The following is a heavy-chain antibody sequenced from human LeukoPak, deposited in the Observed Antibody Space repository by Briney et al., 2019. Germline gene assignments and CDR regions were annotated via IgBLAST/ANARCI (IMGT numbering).Heavy chain of an antibody. CDR3: ARGGGRLRYFDWDDYYYMDV. D-gene: IGHD3-9*01. CDR2: IYYSGST. J-gene: IGHJ6*03. CDR1: GGSISSYY. V-gene: IGHV4-59*01. Sequence: SETLSLTCTVSGGSISSYYWTWIRQPPGKGLEWIGYIYYSGSTNYNPSLKSRVTISVDTSKNQFSLKLSSVTAADTAVYYCARGGGRLRYFDWDDYYYMDVWGKGTTVTVSS.